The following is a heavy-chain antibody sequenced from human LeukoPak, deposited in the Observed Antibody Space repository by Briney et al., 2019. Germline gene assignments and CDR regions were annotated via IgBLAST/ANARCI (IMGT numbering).Heavy chain of an antibody. CDR3: ARLTDIVVVVAADPYYYGMDV. D-gene: IGHD2-15*01. CDR1: GYSFTSYW. V-gene: IGHV5-51*01. Sequence: GESLKISCKGSGYSFTSYWIGWVRQMPGKGLEWVGIIYPGDSDTRYSPSFQGQVTISADKSISTAYLQWSSLKASDTAMYYCARLTDIVVVVAADPYYYGMDVWGQGTTVTASS. CDR2: IYPGDSDT. J-gene: IGHJ6*02.